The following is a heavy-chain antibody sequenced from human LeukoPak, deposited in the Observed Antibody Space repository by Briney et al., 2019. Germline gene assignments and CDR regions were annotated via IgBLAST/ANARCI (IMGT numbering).Heavy chain of an antibody. CDR3: ARAHYPYCSSTSCYDRRYNWLDP. Sequence: SQTLSLTCTVSGGSISSGGYYWSWIRQHPGTGLEWIGYIYYSGSTYYNPSLKSRVTISVDTSKNQFSLKLSSVTAADTAVYYCARAHYPYCSSTSCYDRRYNWLDPWDQGTLVTVSS. V-gene: IGHV4-31*03. CDR2: IYYSGST. CDR1: GGSISSGGYY. D-gene: IGHD2-2*01. J-gene: IGHJ5*02.